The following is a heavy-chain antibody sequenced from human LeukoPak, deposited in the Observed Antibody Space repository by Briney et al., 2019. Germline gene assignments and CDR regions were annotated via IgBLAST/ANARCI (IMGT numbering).Heavy chain of an antibody. V-gene: IGHV1-2*06. CDR3: ARDQAGNHIDW. D-gene: IGHD1-14*01. J-gene: IGHJ4*02. CDR2: INPNSGGT. CDR1: GYTFTGYY. Sequence: ASVKVSCKASGYTFTGYYMHWVRQARGQGLDWMGRINPNSGGTNYAQKFQGRVTMTRDTSISTAYMELSRLRSDDTAVYYCARDQAGNHIDWWGQGTLVTVSS.